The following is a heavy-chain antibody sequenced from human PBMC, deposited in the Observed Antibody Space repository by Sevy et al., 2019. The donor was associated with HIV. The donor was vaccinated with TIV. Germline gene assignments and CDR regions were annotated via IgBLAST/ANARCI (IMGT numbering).Heavy chain of an antibody. CDR1: GGTFSDYA. J-gene: IGHJ4*02. V-gene: IGHV1-69*13. CDR2: IVPIFGST. CDR3: ARFKYYGLQNLYYFDY. D-gene: IGHD3-10*01. Sequence: ASVKVSCKASGGTFSDYALSWVRQAPGQGLEWMGGIVPIFGSTEYAQRFQDRVTITADESTNTAYMELRSLRSEDSAVYYCARFKYYGLQNLYYFDYWGQGTLVTVSS.